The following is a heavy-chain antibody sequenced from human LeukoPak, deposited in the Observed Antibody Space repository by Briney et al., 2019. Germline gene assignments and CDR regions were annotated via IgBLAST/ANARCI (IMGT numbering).Heavy chain of an antibody. D-gene: IGHD3-3*01. CDR2: MNPNSGNT. J-gene: IGHJ3*02. CDR3: ARVYNDFWSGYYTAAFDI. CDR1: GYTFTSYD. Sequence: ASVKVSCKASGYTFTSYDINWVRQATGQGLEWMGWMNPNSGNTGYAQKFQGRVTITRNTSISTAYMELSSLRSEDTAVYYCARVYNDFWSGYYTAAFDIWGQGTMVTVSS. V-gene: IGHV1-8*03.